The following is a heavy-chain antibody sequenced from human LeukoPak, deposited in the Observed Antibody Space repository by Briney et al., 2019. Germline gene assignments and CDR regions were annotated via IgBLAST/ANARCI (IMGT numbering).Heavy chain of an antibody. CDR3: ARVGYYDSSGYLHY. D-gene: IGHD3-22*01. CDR2: INPNSGGT. CDR1: GYTFTGYY. V-gene: IGHV1-2*02. J-gene: IGHJ4*02. Sequence: ASVKVSCKASGYTFTGYYMHWVRQAPGQGLEWMGWINPNSGGTNYAQKFQGRATMTRDTSISTAYMELSRLRSDDTAVYYCARVGYYDSSGYLHYWGQGTLVTVSS.